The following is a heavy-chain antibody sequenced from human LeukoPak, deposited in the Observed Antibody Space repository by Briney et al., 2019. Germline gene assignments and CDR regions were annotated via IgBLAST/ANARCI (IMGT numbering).Heavy chain of an antibody. D-gene: IGHD6-25*01. CDR1: GYTFTSYY. J-gene: IGHJ4*02. CDR3: ARVGVTAATADY. CDR2: INPRGGST. V-gene: IGHV1-46*01. Sequence: ASVKVFCKASGYTFTSYYMHLMRQAPGQGPEWMGIINPRGGSTDYSQKFQDRVTMSSDTSTSTVYMELSSLRSEDTAVYFCARVGVTAATADYWGQGTLVTVSS.